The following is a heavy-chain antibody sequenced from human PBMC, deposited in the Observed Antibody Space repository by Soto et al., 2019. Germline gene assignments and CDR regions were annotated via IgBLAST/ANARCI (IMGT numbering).Heavy chain of an antibody. CDR1: FDSITTYY. CDR3: ARYSNNWFQTEGMDV. D-gene: IGHD6-13*01. V-gene: IGHV4-4*07. Sequence: SETLSLTCTVSFDSITTYYWSWIRQPAGKGLEWIGRIDASGNTNYNPSLNSRVTMSIDTSKKQFSLKLTSVTAADTAIYYCARYSNNWFQTEGMDVWGQGTTVTVSS. J-gene: IGHJ6*02. CDR2: IDASGNT.